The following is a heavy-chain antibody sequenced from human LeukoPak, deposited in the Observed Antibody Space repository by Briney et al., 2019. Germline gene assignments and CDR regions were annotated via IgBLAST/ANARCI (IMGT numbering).Heavy chain of an antibody. CDR1: GFTFSDHY. CDR3: AHLAQYY. D-gene: IGHD6-19*01. J-gene: IGHJ4*02. V-gene: IGHV3-72*01. Sequence: GGSLRLSCAASGFTFSDHYMDWVRQAPGKGLEWVGRTRNKANSYTTEYAASVKGRFTISRDESKNSLYLQMNSLKTEDTAVYYCAHLAQYYWGQGTLVTVSS. CDR2: TRNKANSYTT.